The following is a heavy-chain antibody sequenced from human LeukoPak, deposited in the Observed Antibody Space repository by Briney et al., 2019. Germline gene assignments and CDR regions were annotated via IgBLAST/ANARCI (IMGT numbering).Heavy chain of an antibody. CDR2: IKHSGST. CDR1: GFTFSSYW. V-gene: IGHV4-34*01. D-gene: IGHD3-3*01. Sequence: GSLRLSCAASGFTFSSYWMSWVRQTPGEGLQWIGGIKHSGSTDYNPSLKSRVTMSVDTSKNQFSLKLTSVTAADTAVYYCARGILAKGYFDLWGRDTLVTVSS. CDR3: ARGILAKGYFDL. J-gene: IGHJ2*01.